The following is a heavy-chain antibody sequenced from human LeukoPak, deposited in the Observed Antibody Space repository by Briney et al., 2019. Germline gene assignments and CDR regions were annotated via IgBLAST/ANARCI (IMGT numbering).Heavy chain of an antibody. V-gene: IGHV1-18*01. J-gene: IGHJ4*02. D-gene: IGHD3-22*01. CDR2: ISAYNGNT. Sequence: GASVKVSCKASGYTFTSYGISWVRQAPGQGLEWMGWISAYNGNTNYAQKLQGRVTMTTDTSTSTAYMELRSLRSEDTAVYYCARAPTDYYDSSGYSRLDYWGQGTLVTVSS. CDR1: GYTFTSYG. CDR3: ARAPTDYYDSSGYSRLDY.